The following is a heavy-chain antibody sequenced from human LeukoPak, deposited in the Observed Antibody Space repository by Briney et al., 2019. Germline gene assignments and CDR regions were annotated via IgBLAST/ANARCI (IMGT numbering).Heavy chain of an antibody. CDR3: AKDLASVVRWFDP. Sequence: PSETLSLTCTVSGGSISSYYWSWIRQPPGKGLEWIGYICYSGSTNYNPSLKSRVTISVDTSKNQFSLKLSSVTAADTAVYYCAKDLASVVRWFDPWGQGTLVTVSS. J-gene: IGHJ5*02. CDR2: ICYSGST. CDR1: GGSISSYY. V-gene: IGHV4-59*12. D-gene: IGHD2-15*01.